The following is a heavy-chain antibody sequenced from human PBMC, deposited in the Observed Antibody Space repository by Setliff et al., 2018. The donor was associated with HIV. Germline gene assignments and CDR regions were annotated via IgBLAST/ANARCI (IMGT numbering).Heavy chain of an antibody. V-gene: IGHV5-51*01. D-gene: IGHD3-22*01. CDR3: ARAPNSPYYSNFWYADY. J-gene: IGHJ4*02. CDR1: GYSFTTYW. Sequence: GESLKISCKTSGYSFTTYWSGWVRQMPGKGLEWMAILDPGDSDIRYSPSFQSQVTVSADKSIGTAYLQWNSLKASDTALYFCARAPNSPYYSNFWYADYWGQGTLVTVSS. CDR2: LDPGDSDI.